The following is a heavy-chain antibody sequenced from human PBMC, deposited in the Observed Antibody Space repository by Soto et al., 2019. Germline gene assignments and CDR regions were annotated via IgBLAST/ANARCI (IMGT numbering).Heavy chain of an antibody. Sequence: EVQLLESGGGLIQPGGSLRLSYEASGFTFSNYGMTWVRLAPGKGLEWVSTISGSGGRTFYADPVKGRFTISRDNSKNTLYLQMNSLRAEDTAVYYCANEMIASTLADFFDYWGQGTLVTVSS. CDR3: ANEMIASTLADFFDY. CDR2: ISGSGGRT. J-gene: IGHJ4*02. V-gene: IGHV3-23*01. CDR1: GFTFSNYG. D-gene: IGHD2-21*01.